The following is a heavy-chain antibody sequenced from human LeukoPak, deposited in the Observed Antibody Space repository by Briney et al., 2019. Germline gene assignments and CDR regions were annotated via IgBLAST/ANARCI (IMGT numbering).Heavy chain of an antibody. D-gene: IGHD5-18*01. CDR2: ISSSSSYI. CDR1: GFTFSSYS. J-gene: IGHJ4*02. V-gene: IGHV3-21*04. Sequence: GGSLRLSCAASGFTFSSYSMNWVRQAPGKGLEWVSSISSSSSYIYYADSVKGRFTISRDNSKNTLYLQMNSLRAEDTAVYYCAKDPGYSYGYWSVYFDYWGQGTLVTVSS. CDR3: AKDPGYSYGYWSVYFDY.